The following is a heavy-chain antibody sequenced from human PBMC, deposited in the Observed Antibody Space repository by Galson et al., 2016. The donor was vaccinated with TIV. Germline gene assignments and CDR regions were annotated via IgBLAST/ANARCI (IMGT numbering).Heavy chain of an antibody. CDR1: GYTFTNSE. Sequence: SVKVSCKASGYTFTNSEINWVRQATGQGLEWMGWVIPNSGKTSYAQKFQGRLTMTRDTSISTAYMELRSLRSDDTAVYHCARLASCGGDCYYVDPWGQGTLVTVSS. J-gene: IGHJ5*02. CDR3: ARLASCGGDCYYVDP. V-gene: IGHV1-8*01. D-gene: IGHD2-21*02. CDR2: VIPNSGKT.